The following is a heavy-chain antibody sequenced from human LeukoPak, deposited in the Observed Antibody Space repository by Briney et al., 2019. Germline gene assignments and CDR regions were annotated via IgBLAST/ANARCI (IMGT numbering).Heavy chain of an antibody. Sequence: GGSLRLSCAASGFTFSSYAMSWVRQAPGKGLEWVSAISGSGGSTYYADSVKGRFTISRYNSKNTPCLQTNSLRAKDTAVDECAKGYSGDPYYFDYWGQGTLVTVSS. CDR2: ISGSGGST. CDR1: GFTFSSYA. D-gene: IGHD6-19*01. CDR3: AKGYSGDPYYFDY. J-gene: IGHJ4*02. V-gene: IGHV3-23*01.